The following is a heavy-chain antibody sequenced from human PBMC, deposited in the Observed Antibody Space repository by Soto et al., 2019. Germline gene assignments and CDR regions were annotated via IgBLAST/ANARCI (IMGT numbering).Heavy chain of an antibody. V-gene: IGHV3-23*01. Sequence: GGSLRLSCAAPGFTFNTYTMRWVRQAPGKGLEWVSSITSGGSTYYTDSVKGRFTISRDNSINTLFLQVNSLRAEDTAVYYCARADCSGGSCYGSDYWGQGTLVTVSS. CDR2: ITSGGST. CDR3: ARADCSGGSCYGSDY. D-gene: IGHD2-15*01. J-gene: IGHJ4*02. CDR1: GFTFNTYT.